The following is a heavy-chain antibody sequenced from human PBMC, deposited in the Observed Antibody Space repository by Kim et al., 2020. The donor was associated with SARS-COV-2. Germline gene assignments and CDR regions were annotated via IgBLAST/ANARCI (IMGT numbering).Heavy chain of an antibody. V-gene: IGHV5-10-1*01. CDR2: IDPSDSYT. Sequence: GESLKISCKGSGYSFTSYWISWVRQMPGKGLEWMGRIDPSDSYTNYSPSFQGHVTISADKSISTAYLQWSSLKASDTAMYYCARGMITFGGVIVDYYYYGMDVWGQGTTVTVSS. CDR1: GYSFTSYW. CDR3: ARGMITFGGVIVDYYYYGMDV. J-gene: IGHJ6*02. D-gene: IGHD3-16*02.